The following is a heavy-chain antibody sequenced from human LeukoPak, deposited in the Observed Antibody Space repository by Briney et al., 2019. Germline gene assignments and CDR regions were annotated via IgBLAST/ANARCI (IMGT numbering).Heavy chain of an antibody. CDR3: ARDPYSGNYGDYYYYYMDV. CDR1: EFSFITYW. Sequence: PGGSLRLSCAASEFSFITYWMSWVRQAPGKGLEWVANIKQDGSEKYYVDSVKGRFTISRDNAKNSLYLQMNSLRDEDTAVYYCARDPYSGNYGDYYYYYMDVWGKGTTVTISS. D-gene: IGHD1-26*01. J-gene: IGHJ6*03. CDR2: IKQDGSEK. V-gene: IGHV3-7*01.